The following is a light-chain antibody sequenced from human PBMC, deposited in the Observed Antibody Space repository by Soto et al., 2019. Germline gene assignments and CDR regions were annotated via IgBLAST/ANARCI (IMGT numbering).Light chain of an antibody. CDR2: DAS. CDR3: QQNYRATPWT. V-gene: IGKV1-5*01. J-gene: IGKJ1*01. CDR1: QTISRR. Sequence: DSRMSQSPASLCLYLRDKVTITCRASQTISRRLAWYQQKPGKAPKVLIYDASSMESGVPSRFSGSGSGTEFTLTISSLQPDHFATYYCQQNYRATPWTFGQGTKVDIK.